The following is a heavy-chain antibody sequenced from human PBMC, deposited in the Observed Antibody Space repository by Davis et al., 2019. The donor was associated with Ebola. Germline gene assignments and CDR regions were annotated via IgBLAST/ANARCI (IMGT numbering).Heavy chain of an antibody. V-gene: IGHV1-2*06. J-gene: IGHJ4*02. CDR3: VRDGIQSWTLGY. CDR1: GYTFTSYD. D-gene: IGHD5-24*01. CDR2: INPNYGGT. Sequence: ASAKVSCNASGYTFTSYDINWVRQATGQGLEWMGRINPNYGGTIYGPKFQGRVTMIRNTSINTVDMELNRLTSDDTAVYSCVRDGIQSWTLGYWGQGTLVTVSS.